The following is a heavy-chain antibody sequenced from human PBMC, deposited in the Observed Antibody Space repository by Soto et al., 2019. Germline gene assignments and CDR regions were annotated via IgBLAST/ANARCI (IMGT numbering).Heavy chain of an antibody. V-gene: IGHV4-30-4*01. J-gene: IGHJ5*02. D-gene: IGHD1-1*01. CDR2: IYHSGST. CDR3: ARGPRDAYNDNWLDP. Sequence: QVQLQESGPGLVKPSQTLSLTCTVSGGSIRRGDYYWSWIRQPPGKGLECIGYIYHSGSTYYNPSLKSRVTISVDRSRNQFSLKLSSVTAADTAVYYCARGPRDAYNDNWLDPWGQGTLVTVSS. CDR1: GGSIRRGDYY.